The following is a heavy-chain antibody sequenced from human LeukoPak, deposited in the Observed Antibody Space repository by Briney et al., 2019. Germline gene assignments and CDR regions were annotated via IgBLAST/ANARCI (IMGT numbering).Heavy chain of an antibody. CDR2: IYYSGST. D-gene: IGHD6-13*01. CDR1: GGSISSYY. CDR3: ARELTAGTFDY. V-gene: IGHV4-59*01. J-gene: IGHJ4*02. Sequence: SETLSLTCTVSGGSISSYYWSWIRQPPGKGLEWIGYIYYSGSTNDNPSLKSRVTISVDTSKNQLSLKLSSVTAAGTAVYYCARELTAGTFDYWGQGTLVTVSS.